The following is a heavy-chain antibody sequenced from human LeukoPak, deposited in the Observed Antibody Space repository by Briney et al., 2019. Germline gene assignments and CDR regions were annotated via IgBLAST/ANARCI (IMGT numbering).Heavy chain of an antibody. V-gene: IGHV3-30-3*01. D-gene: IGHD5-18*01. CDR3: AEAADTAMVPNHPPYN. J-gene: IGHJ4*02. CDR1: GFTFSSYA. Sequence: GGSLGLSCAASGFTFSSYAMHWVRQAPGKGLEWVAVISYDGSNKYYADSVKGRFTISRDNSKNTLYLQMNSLRAEDTAVYYCAEAADTAMVPNHPPYNWGQGTLVTVSS. CDR2: ISYDGSNK.